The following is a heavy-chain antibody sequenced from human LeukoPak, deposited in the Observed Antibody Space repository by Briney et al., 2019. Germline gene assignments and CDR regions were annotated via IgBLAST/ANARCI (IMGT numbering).Heavy chain of an antibody. CDR2: ISYDGTNK. CDR3: AREVGYYDSSGYYPHFDY. Sequence: GGSLRLSCAASGFTFSSYAMHWVRQAPGKGLEWVAVISYDGTNKYFADSVKGRFTISRDSSKNTLYLQMNSLRAEDTAVYYCAREVGYYDSSGYYPHFDYWGQGTLVTVSS. V-gene: IGHV3-30*04. D-gene: IGHD3-22*01. CDR1: GFTFSSYA. J-gene: IGHJ4*02.